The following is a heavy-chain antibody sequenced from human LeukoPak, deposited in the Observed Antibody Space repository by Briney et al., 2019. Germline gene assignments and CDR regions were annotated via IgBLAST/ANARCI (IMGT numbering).Heavy chain of an antibody. J-gene: IGHJ4*02. Sequence: GGSLRLSCAASGFTVSSNYMSWVRQAPGKGLEWVSVIYSGGSTYYADSVKGRFTISRDNSKNTLYLQMNSLRAEDTAVYYCSTGLYYGSGSPSLYFDYWGQGTLVTVSS. D-gene: IGHD3-10*01. CDR1: GFTVSSNY. CDR3: STGLYYGSGSPSLYFDY. CDR2: IYSGGST. V-gene: IGHV3-66*01.